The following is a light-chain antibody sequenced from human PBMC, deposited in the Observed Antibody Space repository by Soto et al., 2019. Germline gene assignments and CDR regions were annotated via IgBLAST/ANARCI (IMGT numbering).Light chain of an antibody. CDR3: AAWDDSLNGWV. Sequence: QSVLTQPPSASGTPGQRVTISCSGSRSNIESNTVNWYQQLPGTAPKLLIFNNNQWPSGVPDRFSGSKSGTSASLAISGLQSGDEAAYYCAAWDDSLNGWVFGGGTKLTVL. CDR2: NNN. J-gene: IGLJ3*02. V-gene: IGLV1-44*01. CDR1: RSNIESNT.